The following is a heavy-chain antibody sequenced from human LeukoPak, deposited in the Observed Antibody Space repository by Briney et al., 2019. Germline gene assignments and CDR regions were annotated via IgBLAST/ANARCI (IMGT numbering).Heavy chain of an antibody. D-gene: IGHD2-2*03. CDR3: ARLGYCSSTSCYDRYNWFDP. J-gene: IGHJ5*02. CDR2: IIPILGIA. V-gene: IGHV1-69*04. CDR1: GGTFSSYA. Sequence: PGASVKVSCKASGGTFSSYAISWVRQAPGQGLEWMGRIIPILGIANYAQKFQGRVTITADKSTSTAYMELSSLRSEDTAVYYCARLGYCSSTSCYDRYNWFDPWGQGTLVTVSS.